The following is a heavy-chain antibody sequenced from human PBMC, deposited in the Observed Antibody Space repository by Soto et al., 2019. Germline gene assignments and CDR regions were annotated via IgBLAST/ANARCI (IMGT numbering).Heavy chain of an antibody. J-gene: IGHJ3*02. D-gene: IGHD6-13*01. Sequence: GGSLRLSCAASGFTFSSYGMHWVRQAPGKGLEWVAVIWYDGSNKYYADSVKGRFTISRDNSKNTLYLQMNSLRAEDTAVYYCASKIAAAGNGDHDAFDIWGQGTMVTVSS. CDR3: ASKIAAAGNGDHDAFDI. V-gene: IGHV3-33*01. CDR1: GFTFSSYG. CDR2: IWYDGSNK.